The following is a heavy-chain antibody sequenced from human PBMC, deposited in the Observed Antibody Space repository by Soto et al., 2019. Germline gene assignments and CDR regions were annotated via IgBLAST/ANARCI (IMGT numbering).Heavy chain of an antibody. CDR2: TYYRSKWYN. D-gene: IGHD6-19*01. J-gene: IGHJ4*02. CDR3: ARTSGHFDS. CDR1: GDSVSSNSAA. V-gene: IGHV6-1*01. Sequence: PSQTLSLTCAISGDSVSSNSAAWNWIRRSPSRGLEWLGRTYYRSKWYNEYAVPVKSRIAINPDTSKNQFSLQLNSVTPEDTAVYYCARTSGHFDSWGQGTLVTVSS.